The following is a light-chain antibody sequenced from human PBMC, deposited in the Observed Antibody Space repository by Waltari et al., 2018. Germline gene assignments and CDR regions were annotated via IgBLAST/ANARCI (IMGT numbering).Light chain of an antibody. Sequence: EIVLTQSPGTLSLSPGERATLSCRASQSVSSSYLAWYQQKPGQAPRLLIRGASSRATGIPDRFSGSGSGTDFTLTISRLEPEDFAVYYCQQYGSSPWTFGQGTRVEI. V-gene: IGKV3-20*01. CDR3: QQYGSSPWT. CDR2: GAS. J-gene: IGKJ1*01. CDR1: QSVSSSY.